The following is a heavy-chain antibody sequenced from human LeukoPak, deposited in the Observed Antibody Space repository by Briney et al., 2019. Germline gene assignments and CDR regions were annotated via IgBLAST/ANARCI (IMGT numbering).Heavy chain of an antibody. Sequence: SETLSLTCIVSGDSVSSSRYYWGWIGQPPGRGLEWIGSIYYSGTTFYNPSLKSRVTISVDTSKNQFSLRLRSVTAADTAVYYCTRGLSYGDYYYWGQGTLVTVSS. J-gene: IGHJ4*02. CDR3: TRGLSYGDYYY. CDR2: IYYSGTT. V-gene: IGHV4-39*07. D-gene: IGHD4-17*01. CDR1: GDSVSSSRYY.